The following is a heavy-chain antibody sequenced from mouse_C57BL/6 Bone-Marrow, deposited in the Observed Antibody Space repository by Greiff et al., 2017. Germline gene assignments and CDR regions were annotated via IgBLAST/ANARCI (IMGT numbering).Heavy chain of an antibody. Sequence: YTFTSYWMHWVKQRPGRGLEWIGRIDPNSGGTKYNEKFKSKATLTVDKPSSTAYMQLSSLTSEDSAVYYCAREGFTVPRYFDVWGTGTTVTVSS. V-gene: IGHV1-72*01. CDR1: YTFTSYW. CDR2: IDPNSGGT. CDR3: AREGFTVPRYFDV. J-gene: IGHJ1*03. D-gene: IGHD1-1*01.